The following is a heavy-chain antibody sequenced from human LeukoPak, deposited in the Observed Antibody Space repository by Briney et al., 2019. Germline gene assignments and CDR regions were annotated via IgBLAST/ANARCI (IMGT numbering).Heavy chain of an antibody. CDR1: GYSISSDYY. J-gene: IGHJ6*03. Sequence: SETLFLTCPVPGYSISSDYYWGWIRLPPGKGLEWIGTIYHSGSAYYNPSLKSRVTLLVDTSNNQFSLRLSSVTATDTAVYYCARRPYYYYYMDVWGKGTTVTVSS. V-gene: IGHV4-38-2*01. D-gene: IGHD6-6*01. CDR2: IYHSGSA. CDR3: ARRPYYYYYMDV.